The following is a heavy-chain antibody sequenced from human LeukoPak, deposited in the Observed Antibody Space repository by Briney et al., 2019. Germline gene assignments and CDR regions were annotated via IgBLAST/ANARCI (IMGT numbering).Heavy chain of an antibody. CDR1: GDSIITSTYY. Sequence: PSETLSLTCTVSGDSIITSTYYWGWIRQPPGKGLEWIGTIYYNGNTYHNPSLKSRVTISVDTSKNQFSLKLSSVTAADTAVYYCARVANYYDSSGYYSYFDYWGQGTLVTVSS. J-gene: IGHJ4*02. V-gene: IGHV4-39*07. CDR2: IYYNGNT. D-gene: IGHD3-22*01. CDR3: ARVANYYDSSGYYSYFDY.